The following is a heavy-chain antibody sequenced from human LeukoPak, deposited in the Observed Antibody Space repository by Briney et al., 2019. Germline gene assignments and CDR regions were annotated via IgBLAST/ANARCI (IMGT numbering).Heavy chain of an antibody. J-gene: IGHJ5*02. CDR1: GGSISSGSYY. CDR3: AREVLGIFRSGRWFDP. CDR2: IYTSGST. Sequence: PSETLSLTCTVSGGSISSGSYYWSWIRQPAGKGLEWIGRIYTSGSTNYNPSLKSRVTISVDTSKNQFSLKLSSVTAADTAVYSCAREVLGIFRSGRWFDPWGQGTLVTVSS. D-gene: IGHD2-15*01. V-gene: IGHV4-61*02.